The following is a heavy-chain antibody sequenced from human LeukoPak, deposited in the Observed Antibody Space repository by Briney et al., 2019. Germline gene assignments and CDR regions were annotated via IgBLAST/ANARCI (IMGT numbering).Heavy chain of an antibody. CDR3: ARKMKTGDRVGTFDI. D-gene: IGHD1-1*01. J-gene: IGHJ3*02. V-gene: IGHV3-21*01. CDR1: GFTFSSHN. Sequence: GGSLRLSCAASGFTFSSHNMNWVRQAPMKGLEWVSSIGTDGNYIYYADSVQGRFTISRDNDKNSLYLQMNNLTAEDTAVYYCARKMKTGDRVGTFDIWGQGTMVTVSS. CDR2: IGTDGNYI.